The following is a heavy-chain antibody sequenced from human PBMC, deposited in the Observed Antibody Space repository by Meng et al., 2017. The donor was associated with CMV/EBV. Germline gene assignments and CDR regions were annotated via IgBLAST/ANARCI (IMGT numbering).Heavy chain of an antibody. CDR1: GYTFTSYY. D-gene: IGHD1-20*01. CDR2: INPSGGST. J-gene: IGHJ6*02. Sequence: ASVKVSCKASGYTFTSYYMHWVRQAPGQGLEWMGIINPSGGSTSYAQKFQGRVTMTRDTSTSTVYMELSSLRSEDTAVYYCARALEGLYNWNYDYYGMDVWGQGTTVTVSS. CDR3: ARALEGLYNWNYDYYGMDV. V-gene: IGHV1-46*01.